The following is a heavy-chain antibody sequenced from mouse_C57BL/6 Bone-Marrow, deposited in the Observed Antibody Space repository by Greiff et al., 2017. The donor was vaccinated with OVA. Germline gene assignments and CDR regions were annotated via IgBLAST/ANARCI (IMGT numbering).Heavy chain of an antibody. CDR3: AGYYFFAY. CDR2: IYPRSGNT. J-gene: IGHJ3*01. D-gene: IGHD1-1*01. V-gene: IGHV1-81*01. CDR1: GYTFTSYG. Sequence: QVQLQQSGAELARPGASVKLSCKASGYTFTSYGISWVKQRTGQGLEWIGEIYPRSGNTYYNEKFKGKATLTADKSSSTAYMELRSLTSEDSAVYFWAGYYFFAYWGQGTLVTVSA.